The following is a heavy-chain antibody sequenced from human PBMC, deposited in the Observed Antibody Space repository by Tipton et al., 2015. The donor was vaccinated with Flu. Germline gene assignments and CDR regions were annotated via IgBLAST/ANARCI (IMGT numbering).Heavy chain of an antibody. CDR1: GGTFSSYA. Sequence: QSGAEVKKPGSSVKVSCKASGGTFSSYAISWVRQAPGQGLEWMGGIIPIFGTANYAQKFQGRVTITADKSTSTAYMELSSLRSEDTAVYYCAGRHSSLRYYYYMDVWGKGTTVTVSS. V-gene: IGHV1-69*06. D-gene: IGHD6-13*01. CDR2: IIPIFGTA. CDR3: AGRHSSLRYYYYMDV. J-gene: IGHJ6*03.